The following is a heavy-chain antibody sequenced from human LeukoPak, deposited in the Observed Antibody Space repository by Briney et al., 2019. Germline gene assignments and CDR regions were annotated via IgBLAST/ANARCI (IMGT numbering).Heavy chain of an antibody. CDR1: GGSLNSYY. CDR3: ARYIAVAGNDAFDI. V-gene: IGHV4-59*01. J-gene: IGHJ3*02. Sequence: SETLSLTCAVSGGSLNSYYWSWIRQPPGKGLEWMGHIYYNGGTNYNPSLKRRVTTSGNTSKNQFSLKLTSVTAAETAVYYCARYIAVAGNDAFDIWGRGTMVTLSS. D-gene: IGHD6-19*01. CDR2: IYYNGGT.